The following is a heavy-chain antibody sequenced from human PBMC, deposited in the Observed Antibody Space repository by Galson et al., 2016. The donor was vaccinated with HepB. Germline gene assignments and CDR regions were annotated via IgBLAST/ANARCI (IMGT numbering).Heavy chain of an antibody. CDR1: GFTFSSYA. CDR3: AKSVLEYDILTGYYRRGVDY. CDR2: SGSGGPT. V-gene: IGHV3-23*01. J-gene: IGHJ4*01. D-gene: IGHD3-9*01. Sequence: SLRLSCAASGFTFSSYAMSWVRQAPGKGLEWVSSSGSGGPTYYAASVTGRFTTSRDNSKNTLFLQMHSLRADDTAVYYCAKSVLEYDILTGYYRRGVDYWGQGTLVTVSS.